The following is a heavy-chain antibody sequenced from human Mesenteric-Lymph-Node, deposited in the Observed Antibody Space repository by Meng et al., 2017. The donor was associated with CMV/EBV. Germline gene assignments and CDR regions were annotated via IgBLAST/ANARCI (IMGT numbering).Heavy chain of an antibody. CDR3: ARLGVELRGRYYYGMDV. CDR2: MYHSGNT. CDR1: GDSISSYS. Sequence: SETLSLTCTVSGDSISSYSWSWIRQPPGKGLEWIGYMYHSGNTNYNPSLKSRVTISVDTSKNQFSLRLSSVTAADTAVYYCARLGVELRGRYYYGMDVWGQGTTVTVSS. J-gene: IGHJ6*02. V-gene: IGHV4-59*01. D-gene: IGHD6-13*01.